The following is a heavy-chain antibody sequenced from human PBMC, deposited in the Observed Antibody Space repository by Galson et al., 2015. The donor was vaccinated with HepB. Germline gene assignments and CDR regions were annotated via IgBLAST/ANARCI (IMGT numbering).Heavy chain of an antibody. CDR1: GFTVSSNY. CDR3: ARDLALHYYDSSGYYNDY. Sequence: SLRLSCAASGFTVSSNYMSWVRQAPGKGLEWVSVIYSGGSTYYADSVKGRFTISRDNSKNTLYLQMNSLRAEDTAVYYCARDLALHYYDSSGYYNDYWGQGTLVTVSS. D-gene: IGHD3-22*01. J-gene: IGHJ4*02. CDR2: IYSGGST. V-gene: IGHV3-66*02.